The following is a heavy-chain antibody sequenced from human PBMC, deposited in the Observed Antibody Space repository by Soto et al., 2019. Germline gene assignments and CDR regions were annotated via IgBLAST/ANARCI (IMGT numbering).Heavy chain of an antibody. Sequence: SVKVSCKASGGTFSSYAISWVRQAPGQGXEWMGGIIPIFGTANYAQKFQGRVTITADKSTSTAYMELSSLRSEDTAVYYCATGRGYSYGFYYYYGMDVWGQGTTVTVSS. CDR1: GGTFSSYA. CDR3: ATGRGYSYGFYYYYGMDV. D-gene: IGHD5-18*01. J-gene: IGHJ6*02. CDR2: IIPIFGTA. V-gene: IGHV1-69*06.